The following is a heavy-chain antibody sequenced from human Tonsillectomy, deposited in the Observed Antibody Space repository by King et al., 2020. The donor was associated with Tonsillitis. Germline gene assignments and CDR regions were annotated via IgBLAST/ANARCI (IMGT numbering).Heavy chain of an antibody. CDR2: IIPIFGTP. J-gene: IGHJ3*02. V-gene: IGHV1-69*01. CDR1: GGTFSSYA. CDR3: AGGSGYSYDSRGYYTDGFDI. D-gene: IGHD3-22*01. Sequence: QLVQSGAEVKKPGSSVKVSCKASGGTFSSYAISWVRQAPGQGLEWMGGIIPIFGTPTYAQKIQGRVTITADESTSTAYMELSSLRSEDTAVYYCAGGSGYSYDSRGYYTDGFDIWGQGTTVTVSS.